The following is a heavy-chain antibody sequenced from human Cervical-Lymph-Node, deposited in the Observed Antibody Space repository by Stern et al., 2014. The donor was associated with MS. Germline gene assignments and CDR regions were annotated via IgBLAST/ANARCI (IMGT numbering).Heavy chain of an antibody. D-gene: IGHD3-16*01. CDR3: ARSDRLWGSFDY. Sequence: VQLQESGPGLVKPSQTLSLTCTVSGGSISTVGYYWTRIPQHPGKGLEWIGYSYHSGSTYYNPSLKRRASLSVDTSKNQCFLHLTSVTAADTALYYCARSDRLWGSFDYWGQGTLVTVSS. J-gene: IGHJ4*02. V-gene: IGHV4-31*03. CDR2: SYHSGST. CDR1: GGSISTVGYY.